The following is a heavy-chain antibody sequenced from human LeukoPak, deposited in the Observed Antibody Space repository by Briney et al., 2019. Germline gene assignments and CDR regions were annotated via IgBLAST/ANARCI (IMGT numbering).Heavy chain of an antibody. Sequence: GESLKISCAASGFTFDDYAMHWVRQAPGKGLEWVSLISGDGGSSYYPDSVKGRFTISRDNSKNSLYLQMNSLRTEDTALYYCAAGRVEMATVSYYYGMDVWGQGTTVTVSS. CDR3: AAGRVEMATVSYYYGMDV. D-gene: IGHD5-24*01. V-gene: IGHV3-43*02. CDR2: ISGDGGSS. J-gene: IGHJ6*02. CDR1: GFTFDDYA.